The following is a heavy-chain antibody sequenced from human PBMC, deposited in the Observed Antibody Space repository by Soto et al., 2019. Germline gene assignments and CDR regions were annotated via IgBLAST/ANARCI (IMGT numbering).Heavy chain of an antibody. CDR1: GYTFTGYY. Sequence: ASVKVSCKASGYTFTGYYMHWVRQAPGQGLEWMGWINPNSGGTNYAQKFQGRVTMTRDTSISTACMELSRLRSDDTAVYYCANLEYSSSSNDYWGQGTLVTVSS. D-gene: IGHD6-6*01. CDR2: INPNSGGT. J-gene: IGHJ4*02. V-gene: IGHV1-2*02. CDR3: ANLEYSSSSNDY.